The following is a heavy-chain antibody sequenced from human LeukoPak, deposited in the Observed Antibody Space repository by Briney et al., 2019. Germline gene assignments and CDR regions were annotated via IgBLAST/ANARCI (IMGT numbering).Heavy chain of an antibody. CDR1: GFTFDDCA. CDR2: ISWNSGSI. V-gene: IGHV3-9*01. D-gene: IGHD1-26*01. J-gene: IGHJ6*02. CDR3: AKDIVHSGSYYYGMDV. Sequence: GRSLRLSCAASGFTFDDCAMHWVRQAPGKGLEWVSGISWNSGSIGYADSVKGRFTISRDNAKNSLYLQMNSLRAEDTALYYCAKDIVHSGSYYYGMDVWGQGTTVTVSS.